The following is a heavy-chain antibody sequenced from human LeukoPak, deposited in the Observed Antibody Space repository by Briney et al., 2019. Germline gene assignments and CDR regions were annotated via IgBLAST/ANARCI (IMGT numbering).Heavy chain of an antibody. D-gene: IGHD3-10*01. Sequence: PSETLSLTCTVSGGSISSYYWAWMRQSPGKGLEWIGYIYYTGITNYNPSLKSRATISVEPSENQFSLKLTSVTAADTAVYYCARESWGTLVRGGTFDYWGHGTLVTVSS. CDR2: IYYTGIT. CDR3: ARESWGTLVRGGTFDY. J-gene: IGHJ4*01. CDR1: GGSISSYY. V-gene: IGHV4-59*01.